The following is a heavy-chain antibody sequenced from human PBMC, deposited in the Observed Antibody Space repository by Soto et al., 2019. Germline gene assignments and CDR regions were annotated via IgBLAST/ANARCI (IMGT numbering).Heavy chain of an antibody. CDR3: GRVDRYYGMDV. Sequence: QVQLVESGGGVVQPGRSLRLSCAASGFTFSNYGLHWVRQAPGKGLEWVADIWYDGRSKNYVDSVKGRFTISRDKSKNTLYLEMNSLRAEDSAVYYCGRVDRYYGMDVWGQGTTVTGSS. V-gene: IGHV3-33*01. CDR1: GFTFSNYG. J-gene: IGHJ6*02. CDR2: IWYDGRSK.